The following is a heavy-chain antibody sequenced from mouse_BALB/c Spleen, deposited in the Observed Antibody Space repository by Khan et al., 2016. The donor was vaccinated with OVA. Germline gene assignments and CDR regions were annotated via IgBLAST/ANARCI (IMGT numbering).Heavy chain of an antibody. CDR1: GYSITSGYA. D-gene: IGHD1-1*01. J-gene: IGHJ2*01. CDR2: LSYSGVT. Sequence: EVQLQESGPGLVKPSQSLSLTCTVTGYSITSGYAWNWIRQFPGNKLEWMGYLSYSGVTSYTPSLNSRISITPDTSKNQFFLPLNYVTTEDTATYYCERGNYYGDYFDYWGQGTTLTVSS. CDR3: ERGNYYGDYFDY. V-gene: IGHV3-2*02.